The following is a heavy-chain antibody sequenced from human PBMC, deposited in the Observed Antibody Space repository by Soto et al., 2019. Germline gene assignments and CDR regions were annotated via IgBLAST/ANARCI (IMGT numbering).Heavy chain of an antibody. V-gene: IGHV1-69*13. J-gene: IGHJ4*02. D-gene: IGHD2-15*01. CDR3: ARVGTIGYCSGGSCPFDY. CDR1: GGTFSSYA. CDR2: IIPIFGTA. Sequence: SVKVSCKASGGTFSSYAISWVRQAPGQGLEWMGGIIPIFGTANYAQKFQGRVTITADESTSTAYMELSSLRSEDTAVYYCARVGTIGYCSGGSCPFDYWGQGALVTVSS.